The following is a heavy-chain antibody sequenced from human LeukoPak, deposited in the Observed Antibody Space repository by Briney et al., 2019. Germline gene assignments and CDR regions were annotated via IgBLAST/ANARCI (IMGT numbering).Heavy chain of an antibody. CDR2: ISSSGGST. Sequence: GGSLRLSCAASGFTFSNSAMRWVRQAPGKGLEWVSTISSSGGSTYYADSVKGRFTVSRDNSKNTLYLQMNSLRAEDPALYYCARKDVLTGYYDNGGQGTLVTVSS. J-gene: IGHJ4*02. CDR3: ARKDVLTGYYDN. CDR1: GFTFSNSA. D-gene: IGHD3-9*01. V-gene: IGHV3-23*01.